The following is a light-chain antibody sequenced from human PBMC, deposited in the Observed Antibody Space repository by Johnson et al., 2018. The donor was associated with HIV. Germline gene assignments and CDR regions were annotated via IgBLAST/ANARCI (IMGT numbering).Light chain of an antibody. CDR1: SSNIGNNY. CDR3: GTWGV. CDR2: KNN. Sequence: QSVLTQPPSVSAAPGQKVTISCSGSSSNIGNNYVSWYQQLPGTPPKLLIFKNNERPSGIPDRFSGSKSGTSATLGITGLQTGDEADYYCGTWGVFGPGTKVTVL. J-gene: IGLJ1*01. V-gene: IGLV1-51*02.